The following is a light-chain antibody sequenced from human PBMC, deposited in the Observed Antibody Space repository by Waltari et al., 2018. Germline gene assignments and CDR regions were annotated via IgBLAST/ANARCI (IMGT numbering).Light chain of an antibody. J-gene: IGKJ4*01. CDR2: LGS. V-gene: IGKV2-28*01. CDR3: MQALQIPPT. CDR1: QSLLHSNGYNF. Sequence: DIVVTQSPLSLPVTPGEPASISCRSSQSLLHSNGYNFLDWYLQKPGQSPQLLIYLGSNRASGVPGRFSGSGSGTDFTLKISRVEAEDVGLYYCMQALQIPPTFGGGTKVEIK.